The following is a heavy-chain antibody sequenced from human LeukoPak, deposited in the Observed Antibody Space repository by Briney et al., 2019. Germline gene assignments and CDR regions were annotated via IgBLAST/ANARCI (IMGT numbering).Heavy chain of an antibody. CDR2: IYYSGST. V-gene: IGHV4-31*03. J-gene: IGHJ3*02. Sequence: SQTLSLTCTVSGGSISSGGYYWSWIRQHPGKGLEWIGYIYYSGSTYYNPSLKSRVTISVDTSKNQFSLKLSSVTAADTAVYYCARDCSGGSCYGAFDIWGQGTMVTVSS. D-gene: IGHD2-15*01. CDR1: GGSISSGGYY. CDR3: ARDCSGGSCYGAFDI.